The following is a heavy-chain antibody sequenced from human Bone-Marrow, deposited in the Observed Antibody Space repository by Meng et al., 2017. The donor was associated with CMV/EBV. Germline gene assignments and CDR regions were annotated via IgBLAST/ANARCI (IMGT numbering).Heavy chain of an antibody. CDR2: IKQDGSEK. CDR1: GFTFSSYW. J-gene: IGHJ4*02. CDR3: ASEPDYY. V-gene: IGHV3-7*01. Sequence: GESLKISCAASGFTFSSYWMSWVRQAPGKGLEWVANIKQDGSEKNYVDSVKGRFTISRDNAKNSLYLQMNSLRAEDTAVYYCASEPDYYWGQGALVTVSS. D-gene: IGHD2-2*01.